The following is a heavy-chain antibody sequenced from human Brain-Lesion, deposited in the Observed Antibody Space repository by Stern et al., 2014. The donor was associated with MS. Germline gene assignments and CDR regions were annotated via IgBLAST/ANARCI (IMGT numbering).Heavy chain of an antibody. CDR1: GGSVSSTSYA. Sequence: QLVESGPGLVKPSETLSLTCTVAGGSVSSTSYAWAWIRQPPGKGLEWIGTIYYSGNTYYRPSLKSRLTISLDTSKNPFSLQLGSVTAADTAVYYCAGEEDIRYCSGGSCTGNWFDPWGQGTLVTVSS. J-gene: IGHJ5*02. CDR3: AGEEDIRYCSGGSCTGNWFDP. V-gene: IGHV4-39*01. CDR2: IYYSGNT. D-gene: IGHD2-15*01.